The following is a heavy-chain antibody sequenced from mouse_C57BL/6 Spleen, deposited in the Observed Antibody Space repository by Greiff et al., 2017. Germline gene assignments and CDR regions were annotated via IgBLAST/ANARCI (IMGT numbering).Heavy chain of an antibody. J-gene: IGHJ2*01. CDR3: ARPTARACDY. D-gene: IGHD3-2*01. Sequence: DVKLVESGAGLVKPGGSLKLSCAVSGFTFSDYGMHWVRQAPEKGLEWVAYIGSGSRTIYYADTVKGRFTISRDNSQNTMYLQMTSLTSEDTAMYYCARPTARACDYWGQGTTLTVSS. CDR2: IGSGSRTI. V-gene: IGHV5-17*01. CDR1: GFTFSDYG.